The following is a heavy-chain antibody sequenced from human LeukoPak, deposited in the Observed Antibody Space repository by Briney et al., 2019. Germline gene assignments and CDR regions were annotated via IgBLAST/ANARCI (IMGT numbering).Heavy chain of an antibody. D-gene: IGHD5-18*01. J-gene: IGHJ4*02. V-gene: IGHV1-18*01. CDR2: ISAYNGNT. Sequence: ASVKVSCKAAGYTLTSFGISWGRQAPGQGLEWRGWISAYNGNTKSAKKFQGRVTMTTDTSRSTAYMEGRSLRCEETAVFYCVRDLGVDTSIIFFDYWGQGTLVTVSS. CDR3: VRDLGVDTSIIFFDY. CDR1: GYTLTSFG.